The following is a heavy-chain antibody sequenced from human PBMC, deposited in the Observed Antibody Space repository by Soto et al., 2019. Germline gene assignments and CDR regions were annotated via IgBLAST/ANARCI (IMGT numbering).Heavy chain of an antibody. CDR3: AKGGYDSNYYYYMDV. CDR2: ISGSGGST. Sequence: PGGSLRLSCAASGFTFSSYAMSWVRQAPGKGLEWVSAISGSGGSTYYADSVKGRFTISRDNSKNTLYLQMNSLRAEDTAVYYCAKGGYDSNYYYYMDVWGKGTTVTVSS. CDR1: GFTFSSYA. J-gene: IGHJ6*03. D-gene: IGHD5-12*01. V-gene: IGHV3-23*01.